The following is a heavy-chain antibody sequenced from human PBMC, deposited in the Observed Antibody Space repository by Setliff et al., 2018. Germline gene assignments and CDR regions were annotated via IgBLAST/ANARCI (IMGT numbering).Heavy chain of an antibody. CDR2: IHSSGTT. Sequence: PSETLSLTCSVFGDSLTRSSSWWGWIRQPAGKGLEWIGNIHSSGTTKYNPSLKSRVTISVDTSKRQFSLNLLSVTAADTAVYYCARMSRYSEFWSGYAEDYYSSYIDVWGTGATVTVSS. V-gene: IGHV4-61*05. CDR3: ARMSRYSEFWSGYAEDYYSSYIDV. CDR1: GDSLTRSSSW. D-gene: IGHD3-3*01. J-gene: IGHJ6*03.